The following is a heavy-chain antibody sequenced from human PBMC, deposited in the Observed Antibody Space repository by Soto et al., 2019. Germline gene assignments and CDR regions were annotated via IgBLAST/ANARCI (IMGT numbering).Heavy chain of an antibody. CDR2: IWYDGSNK. V-gene: IGHV3-33*01. Sequence: PGGSLRLSCAASGFTFSSYGMHWVRQAPGKGLEWVAVIWYDGSNKYYADSVKGRFTISRDNSKNTLYLQMNSLRAEDTAVYYCARSHSSDSITMVRGTGYGMDVWGQGTTVTVSS. D-gene: IGHD3-10*01. J-gene: IGHJ6*02. CDR3: ARSHSSDSITMVRGTGYGMDV. CDR1: GFTFSSYG.